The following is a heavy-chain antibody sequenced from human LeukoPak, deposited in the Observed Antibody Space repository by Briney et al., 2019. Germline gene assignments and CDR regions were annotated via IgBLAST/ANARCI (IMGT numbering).Heavy chain of an antibody. J-gene: IGHJ4*02. Sequence: KSSETLSLTCSVSGGSMTEYFWTWIRQPPGKGLEYIGYIHNTGGTSYNPSLKSRVTISVDTSKNQFSLKLSSVTAADTAVYYCARDGFTWSGYDDARFDYWGQGTLVTVSS. D-gene: IGHD5-12*01. CDR2: IHNTGGT. CDR3: ARDGFTWSGYDDARFDY. CDR1: GGSMTEYF. V-gene: IGHV4-4*08.